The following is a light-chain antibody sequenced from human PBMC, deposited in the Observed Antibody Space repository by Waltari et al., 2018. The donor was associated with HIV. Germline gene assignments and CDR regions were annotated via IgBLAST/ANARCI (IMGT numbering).Light chain of an antibody. CDR1: SSDVATYKL. J-gene: IGLJ2*01. CDR2: EVS. Sequence: QSALTQPASVSGSPGQSITISCTRTSSDVATYKLVSWYQQHPGKAPKLMIYEVSKRPSGVSIRFSGCKSGDTSSLTISGLQAKDEADYYCCSYVSNVIFGGGTKLTVL. V-gene: IGLV2-23*02. CDR3: CSYVSNVI.